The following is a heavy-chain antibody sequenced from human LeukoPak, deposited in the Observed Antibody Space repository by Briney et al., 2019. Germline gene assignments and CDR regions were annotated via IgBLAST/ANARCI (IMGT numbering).Heavy chain of an antibody. Sequence: SETLSLTCAVYGGSFSGYYWSWIRQPPGKGLEWIGEINHSGSTNYNPSLKSRVTISVDTSKNQFSLKLSSVTAADTAVYYCARVAPVDTAMVYNWFDPWGQGTLVTVSS. J-gene: IGHJ5*02. D-gene: IGHD5-18*01. CDR3: ARVAPVDTAMVYNWFDP. CDR1: GGSFSGYY. CDR2: INHSGST. V-gene: IGHV4-34*01.